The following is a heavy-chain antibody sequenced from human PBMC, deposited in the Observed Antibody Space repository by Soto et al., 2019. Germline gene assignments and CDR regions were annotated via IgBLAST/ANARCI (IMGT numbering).Heavy chain of an antibody. D-gene: IGHD3-10*01. CDR2: VIPIFGRA. Sequence: QVQLVQSGADVKKRGSSVKVYCKASGGTFSIYALSWVRQAPGQGPAWMGGVIPIFGRANYAQKFQGRVTIPADASTSTAYMDLSSLRSEDTAVYYCARDPMVRGDVWYFDLWGRGTLVTVSS. J-gene: IGHJ2*01. CDR1: GGTFSIYA. V-gene: IGHV1-69*01. CDR3: ARDPMVRGDVWYFDL.